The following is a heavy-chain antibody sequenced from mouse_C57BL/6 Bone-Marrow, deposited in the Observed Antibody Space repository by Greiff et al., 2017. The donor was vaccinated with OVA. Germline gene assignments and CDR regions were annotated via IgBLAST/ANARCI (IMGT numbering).Heavy chain of an antibody. J-gene: IGHJ4*01. V-gene: IGHV5-12*01. CDR2: ISNGGGRT. D-gene: IGHD2-4*01. CDR3: ARGDDYDLDY. CDR1: GFTFSDYY. Sequence: EVQVVESGGGLVQPGGSLKLSCAASGFTFSDYYMYWVRQTPEKRLEWVAYISNGGGRTYYPDTVQGRFTISRDNAKNTLDLQMSRLKSEDTAMYYCARGDDYDLDYWGQGTSVTVSS.